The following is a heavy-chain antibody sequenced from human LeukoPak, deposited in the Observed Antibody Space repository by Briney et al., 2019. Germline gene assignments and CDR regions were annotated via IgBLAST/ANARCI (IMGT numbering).Heavy chain of an antibody. CDR1: GYTFTSYG. V-gene: IGHV1-18*01. J-gene: IGHJ4*02. CDR3: ARTGNYYDSSGHLGADY. D-gene: IGHD3-22*01. CDR2: ISAYNGNT. Sequence: ASVKVSCKASGYTFTSYGISWVRQAPGQGLEWMGWISAYNGNTNYAQKLQGRVTMTTDTSTSTAYMELRSLRSDDTAVYYCARTGNYYDSSGHLGADYWGQGTLVTVSS.